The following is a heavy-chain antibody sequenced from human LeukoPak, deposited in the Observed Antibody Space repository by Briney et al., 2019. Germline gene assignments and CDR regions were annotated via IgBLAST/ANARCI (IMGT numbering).Heavy chain of an antibody. CDR3: AKEVKVAVAGLSFDY. D-gene: IGHD6-19*01. J-gene: IGHJ4*02. CDR1: GYTFTSYG. CDR2: ISAYNGNT. Sequence: ASVKVSCKASGYTFTSYGISWVRQAPGQGLEWMGWISAYNGNTNYAQKLQGRVTMTTDTSTSTAYMELRSLRSDDTAVYYCAKEVKVAVAGLSFDYWGQGTLVTVSS. V-gene: IGHV1-18*01.